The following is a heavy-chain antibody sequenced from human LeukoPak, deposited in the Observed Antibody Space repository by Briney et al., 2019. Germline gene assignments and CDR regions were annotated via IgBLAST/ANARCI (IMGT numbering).Heavy chain of an antibody. J-gene: IGHJ4*02. Sequence: GGCLRLSCAPAGFLSNTYAMSWVRQAPGKWLEWVANINKDESEKYYGDSVTGRFTISRDNAENSLFLQMNSLRADDTGVYYCARAREAPANVFPDHWGQGVVVTVSS. CDR1: GFLSNTYA. CDR3: ARAREAPANVFPDH. D-gene: IGHD2-15*01. CDR2: INKDESEK. V-gene: IGHV3-7*01.